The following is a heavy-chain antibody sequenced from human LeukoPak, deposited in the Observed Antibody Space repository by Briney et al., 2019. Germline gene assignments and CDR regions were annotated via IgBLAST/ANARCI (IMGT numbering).Heavy chain of an antibody. V-gene: IGHV4-61*02. CDR3: ARDRGAPDY. J-gene: IGHJ4*02. D-gene: IGHD3-10*01. CDR2: MYSSGTT. CDR1: GGSISSGSYS. Sequence: SETLSLTCTVSGGSISSGSYSWNWIRQPAGKGLEWIGRMYSSGTTNYNPSLKSRVTISVDTSKNQFSLKLSSVTASDTAVYYCARDRGAPDYWGQGTLVTVSS.